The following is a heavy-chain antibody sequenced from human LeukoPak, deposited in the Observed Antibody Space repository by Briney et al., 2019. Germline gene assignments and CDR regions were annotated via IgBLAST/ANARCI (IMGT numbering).Heavy chain of an antibody. Sequence: SETLSLTCAVYGGSFSGYYWSWIRQPPGKGLEWIGEINHSGSTNYNPSLKSRVTISVDTSKNRFSLKLSSVTAADTAVYYCARGGNCSGGSCYLKDDAFDIWGQGTMVTVSS. CDR3: ARGGNCSGGSCYLKDDAFDI. CDR2: INHSGST. V-gene: IGHV4-34*01. CDR1: GGSFSGYY. D-gene: IGHD2-15*01. J-gene: IGHJ3*02.